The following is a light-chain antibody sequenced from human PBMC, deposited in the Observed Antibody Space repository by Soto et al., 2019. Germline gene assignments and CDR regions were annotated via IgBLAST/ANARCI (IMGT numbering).Light chain of an antibody. CDR2: DVI. Sequence: QSALTQPASVSDSPGQSITISCIGTSSDIGAFNHVSWHQQHPGKAPKLIIYDVINRPSGVSNRFSGSKTGYTASLIISGLQAEDEADYYCSSYTSSSSYVFGSGTKLTVL. J-gene: IGLJ1*01. CDR1: SSDIGAFNH. CDR3: SSYTSSSSYV. V-gene: IGLV2-14*03.